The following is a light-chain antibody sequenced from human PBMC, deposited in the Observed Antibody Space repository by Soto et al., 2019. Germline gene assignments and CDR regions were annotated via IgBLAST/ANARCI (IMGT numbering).Light chain of an antibody. CDR1: QSISSW. V-gene: IGKV1-5*01. CDR3: QQYSSYPLT. J-gene: IGKJ2*01. CDR2: DVS. Sequence: DIQMTQSPSTLSVSVGDRVTITCRASQSISSWLAWYQQKPGKAPNLLIYDVSSLESGVPSRFSGSGSGTEFTLTISSLQPDDFATYFCQQYSSYPLTFGQGTKLQIK.